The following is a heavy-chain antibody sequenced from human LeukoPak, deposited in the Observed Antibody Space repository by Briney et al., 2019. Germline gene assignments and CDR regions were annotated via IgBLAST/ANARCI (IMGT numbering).Heavy chain of an antibody. Sequence: SETLSLTCAVYGGPFSGYYWSWIRQPPGKGLEWIGHIYYSGTTNYNPSLKSRVTISVDTSKNQFSLKLSSVTAADTAVYYCARGVYIAAAQYGYWGQGTLVTVSS. J-gene: IGHJ4*02. CDR3: ARGVYIAAAQYGY. D-gene: IGHD6-13*01. CDR2: IYYSGTT. CDR1: GGPFSGYY. V-gene: IGHV4-59*01.